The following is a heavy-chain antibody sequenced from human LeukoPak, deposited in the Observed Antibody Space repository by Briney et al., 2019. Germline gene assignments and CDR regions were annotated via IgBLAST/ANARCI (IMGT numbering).Heavy chain of an antibody. CDR3: ARIGPILGAAWGDY. CDR1: GYSISSNHW. V-gene: IGHV4-28*01. CDR2: IFYAGST. J-gene: IGHJ4*02. Sequence: SETLSLTCAASGYSISSNHWWGWIRQPPGKGLEWIGYIFYAGSTYYNPSLKSRVTMSVDTSKNQFSPRLSSVTAVDTAVYYCARIGPILGAAWGDYWDQGTLVSVSS. D-gene: IGHD3-3*02.